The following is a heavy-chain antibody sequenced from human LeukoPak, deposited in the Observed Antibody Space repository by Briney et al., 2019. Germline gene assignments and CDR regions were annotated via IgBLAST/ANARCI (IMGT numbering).Heavy chain of an antibody. V-gene: IGHV3-48*03. J-gene: IGHJ6*04. CDR3: ARDKQATYYYYGMDV. CDR2: ISSSGSTI. Sequence: GGSLRLSCAASGFTFSSYEMNWVRQAPGKGLEWVSYISSSGSTIYYADSVKGRFTISRDNAKNSLYLQMNSLRAEDTAVYYCARDKQATYYYYGMDVWGKGTTVTVS. CDR1: GFTFSSYE. D-gene: IGHD6-13*01.